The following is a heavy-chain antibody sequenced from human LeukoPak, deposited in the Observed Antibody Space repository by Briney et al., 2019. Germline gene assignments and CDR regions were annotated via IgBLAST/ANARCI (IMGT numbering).Heavy chain of an antibody. CDR3: VSEVAASEYYFDY. Sequence: GGSLRLFCAASGFTFSSYAMSWVRQAPGKGLEWVSAISGSGGGSYYADSVKGRFTISRDNSKNTLYLQMNSLRAEDTAVYYCVSEVAASEYYFDYWGQGTLVTVSS. D-gene: IGHD6-19*01. CDR1: GFTFSSYA. J-gene: IGHJ4*02. V-gene: IGHV3-23*01. CDR2: ISGSGGGS.